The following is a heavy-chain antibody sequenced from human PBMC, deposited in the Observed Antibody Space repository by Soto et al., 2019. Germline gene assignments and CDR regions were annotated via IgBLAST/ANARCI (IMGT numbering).Heavy chain of an antibody. J-gene: IGHJ5*02. V-gene: IGHV5-51*01. CDR1: GYSFTSYW. D-gene: IGHD2-8*01. Sequence: GESLKISCKTSGYSFTSYWIGWVRQMPGKGLEWVGLIYPTNSDTRYSPSFQGQVTVSADKSIDTAYLQWSSLKASDTAMYYCVRPESNGWCDHWGQGTLVTVSS. CDR2: IYPTNSDT. CDR3: VRPESNGWCDH.